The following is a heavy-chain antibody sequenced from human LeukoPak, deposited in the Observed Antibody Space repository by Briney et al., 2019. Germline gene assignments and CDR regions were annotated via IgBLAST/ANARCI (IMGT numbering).Heavy chain of an antibody. V-gene: IGHV3-30*18. CDR2: ISYDGSNK. D-gene: IGHD3-10*01. Sequence: PGGSLRLSCAASGFTFSSYGMHWVRQAPGKGLDWVAVISYDGSNKYHVDSVKGRFTISRDNSKNMLYLQTNSLRAEDTAVYYCAKNELLWFGEFDAFDIWGQGTMVTVSS. J-gene: IGHJ3*02. CDR3: AKNELLWFGEFDAFDI. CDR1: GFTFSSYG.